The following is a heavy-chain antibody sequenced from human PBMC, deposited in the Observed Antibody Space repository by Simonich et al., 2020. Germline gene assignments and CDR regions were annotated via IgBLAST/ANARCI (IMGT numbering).Heavy chain of an antibody. CDR1: GFPFSSYS. Sequence: EVQLVESGGGLVQPGGSLRLSCAASGFPFSSYSMNWVRQAPGKGLEWVSYISSSSSTIYYAGSVKGRFTISRDNAKNSLYLQINSLRAEDTAVYYCARDSSYYAFDIWGQGTMVTVSS. D-gene: IGHD5-12*01. J-gene: IGHJ3*02. V-gene: IGHV3-48*01. CDR2: ISSSSSTI. CDR3: ARDSSYYAFDI.